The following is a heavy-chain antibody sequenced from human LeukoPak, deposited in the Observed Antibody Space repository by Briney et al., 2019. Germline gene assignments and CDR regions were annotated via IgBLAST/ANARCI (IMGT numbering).Heavy chain of an antibody. CDR3: ARVKVRWLQSVLDY. Sequence: ASVKVSCKTSGYTFTTYVFNWVRQAPGQGLEWMGWISAYNGNTNYAQNLQGRVTITTDTSTSTAYMEVRSLRSDDTAVYYCARVKVRWLQSVLDYWGQGTLVTVSS. CDR2: ISAYNGNT. V-gene: IGHV1-18*01. CDR1: GYTFTTYV. D-gene: IGHD5-24*01. J-gene: IGHJ4*02.